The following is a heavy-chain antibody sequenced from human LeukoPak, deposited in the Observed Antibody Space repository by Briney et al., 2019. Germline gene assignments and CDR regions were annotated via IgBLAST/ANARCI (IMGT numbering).Heavy chain of an antibody. V-gene: IGHV3-21*05. CDR2: ISGSGGYNI. Sequence: PGGSLRLSCVVSGFTFSDYSMIWVHQAPGKGLEWISYISGSGGYNIYYADSVKGRFTISRDNSKNTLYLQMNSLRAEDTAVYYCARDAATDILTGYPSPDALDIWGQGTMVTVSS. D-gene: IGHD3-9*01. CDR1: GFTFSDYS. J-gene: IGHJ3*02. CDR3: ARDAATDILTGYPSPDALDI.